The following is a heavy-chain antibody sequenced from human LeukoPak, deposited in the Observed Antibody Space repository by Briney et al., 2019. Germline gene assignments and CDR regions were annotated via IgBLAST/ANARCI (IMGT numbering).Heavy chain of an antibody. J-gene: IGHJ5*02. Sequence: SETLSLTCTVSGGSIINYYWSWIRQPAGKGLEWIGRIYTSGSTNYDPSLKGRITVSVDTSNNQFSLKLSSVTAADTAVYYCAREAGWFDPWGQGTLVTVSS. CDR2: IYTSGST. D-gene: IGHD6-19*01. V-gene: IGHV4-4*07. CDR1: GGSIINYY. CDR3: AREAGWFDP.